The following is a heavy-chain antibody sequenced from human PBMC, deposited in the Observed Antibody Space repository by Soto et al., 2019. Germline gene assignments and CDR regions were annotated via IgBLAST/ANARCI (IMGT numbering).Heavy chain of an antibody. CDR3: AKEAIDSSGYYYGGVDY. J-gene: IGHJ4*02. CDR1: GFTFSSYA. D-gene: IGHD3-22*01. Sequence: GWSLRLSCAASGFTFSSYAMTWVRQAPGKGLEWVSTISGSGGSTYYADSVKGRFTISRDNFKNTLYLQMNSLRAEDTAVYYCAKEAIDSSGYYYGGVDYWGQGTLVTVSS. CDR2: ISGSGGST. V-gene: IGHV3-23*01.